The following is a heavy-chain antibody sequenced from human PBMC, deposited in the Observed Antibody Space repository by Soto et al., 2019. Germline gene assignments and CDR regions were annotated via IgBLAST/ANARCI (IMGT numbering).Heavy chain of an antibody. V-gene: IGHV4-59*01. CDR1: GGSISSYY. CDR2: ICYSGST. CDR3: ARDPGVAGLYYYYYYMDV. Sequence: QVQLQESGPGLVKPSETLSLTCTVSGGSISSYYWSWIRQPPGKGLEWIGYICYSGSTNYNPSLKSRVTISVDTSKNQFSLKLSSVTAADTAVYYCARDPGVAGLYYYYYYMDVWGKGTTVTVSS. J-gene: IGHJ6*03. D-gene: IGHD6-19*01.